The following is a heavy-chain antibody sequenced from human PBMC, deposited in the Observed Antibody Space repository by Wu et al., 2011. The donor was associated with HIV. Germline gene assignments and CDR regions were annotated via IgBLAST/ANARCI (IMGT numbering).Heavy chain of an antibody. CDR3: ARAPMVRGGILSYSWFDP. V-gene: IGHV1-8*03. CDR1: GHTFTSYD. CDR2: MNPNSGNT. D-gene: IGHD3-10*01. Sequence: QVQLVQSGAEVKKPGASVKVSCKASGHTFTSYDINWVRQATGQGLEWMGWMNPNSGNTGYAQKFQGRVTITRNTSISTAYMELSSLRSEDTAVYFCARAPMVRGGILSYSWFDPWGQGTLVTVSS. J-gene: IGHJ5*02.